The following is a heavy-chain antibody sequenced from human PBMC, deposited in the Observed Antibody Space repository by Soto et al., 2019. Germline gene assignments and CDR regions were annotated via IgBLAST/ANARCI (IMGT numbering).Heavy chain of an antibody. Sequence: EVHLVESGGGLVQPGGSLRLSCSASGIIFSTYTMHWVRQAPGEGLEYVSAISSTGADTYYADSVRGRFTISRDNSKYTLYFQMSGLRTDDTAVYYCVREGGYCDTAFCYEDYWGQGTLVTVSS. CDR3: VREGGYCDTAFCYEDY. CDR2: ISSTGADT. J-gene: IGHJ4*02. V-gene: IGHV3-64D*06. CDR1: GIIFSTYT. D-gene: IGHD2-2*01.